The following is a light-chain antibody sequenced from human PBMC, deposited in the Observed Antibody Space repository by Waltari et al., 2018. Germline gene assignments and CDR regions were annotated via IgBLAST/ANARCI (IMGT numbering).Light chain of an antibody. CDR3: QQSFRAPFT. CDR2: SSS. V-gene: IGKV1-39*01. Sequence: DIQMTQFPSLVSASVGGRVTIPCRTSQSVGIYLNWYRQRPGRAPEVLIYSSSSLPAGVPSRFTGAGSGTDFTLTITNLQPEDFATYYCQQSFRAPFTFGPGTTVDVK. J-gene: IGKJ3*01. CDR1: QSVGIY.